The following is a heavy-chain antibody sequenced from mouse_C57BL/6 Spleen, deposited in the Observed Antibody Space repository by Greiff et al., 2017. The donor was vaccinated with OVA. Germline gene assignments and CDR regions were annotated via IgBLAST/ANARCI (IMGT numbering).Heavy chain of an antibody. CDR2: ISYDGSN. CDR3: ARDRDSNSGAMDY. V-gene: IGHV3-6*01. Sequence: EVQLQQSGPGLVKPSQSLSLTCSVTGYSITSGYYWNWIRQFPGNKLEWMGYISYDGSNHYHPSLKNRISITPDTSTNQYFLKLNSVTTEDTATYYCARDRDSNSGAMDYWGQGTSVTVSA. D-gene: IGHD2-5*01. CDR1: GYSITSGYY. J-gene: IGHJ4*01.